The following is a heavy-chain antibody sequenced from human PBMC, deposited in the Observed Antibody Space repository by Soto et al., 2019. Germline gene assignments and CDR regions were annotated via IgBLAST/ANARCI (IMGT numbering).Heavy chain of an antibody. D-gene: IGHD3-10*01. Sequence: QAQLEQSGPEVKRPGASLKVSCKASAYTFTSYHISWVRQAPGQGLEWIGWINAFDDDTNYSQKXXXXXXXXXXXXXXXXXXXXXXXXSXDTAIYYCARNLYGRAFDIWGQGTMVTVSS. CDR3: ARNLYGRAFDI. V-gene: IGHV1-18*04. CDR1: AYTFTSYH. J-gene: IGHJ3*02. CDR2: INAFDDDT.